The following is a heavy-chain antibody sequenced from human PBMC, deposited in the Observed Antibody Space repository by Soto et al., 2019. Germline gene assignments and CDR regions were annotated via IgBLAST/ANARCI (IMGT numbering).Heavy chain of an antibody. CDR1: GFTFNNYA. Sequence: EVQLVESGGGLVQPGGSLRLSCAASGFTFNNYAMTWVRQAPGKGLEWVSAIGDVGGTTYYPDSLKGRFTISRDNSKNTLYLQMNSLRAGDTAGYYCAKTGGRGFYPDWYFDLWGRGTLVTVSS. J-gene: IGHJ2*01. CDR3: AKTGGRGFYPDWYFDL. D-gene: IGHD1-1*01. CDR2: IGDVGGTT. V-gene: IGHV3-23*04.